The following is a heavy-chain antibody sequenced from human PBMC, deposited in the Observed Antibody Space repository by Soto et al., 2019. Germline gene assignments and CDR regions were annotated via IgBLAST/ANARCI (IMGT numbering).Heavy chain of an antibody. CDR2: INPNSGGT. D-gene: IGHD2-2*01. J-gene: IGHJ3*01. V-gene: IGHV1-2*04. CDR3: SRGRVGYCWNSSCPGKGAFDH. CDR1: GYTFTGYY. Sequence: QVQLVQSGAEVKKPGASVKVSCKASGYTFTGYYMHWVRQAPGQGLEWMGWINPNSGGTNYAQKFQGWVTMTRDTSISPAYMEPDRLGSGDTAVDYFSRGRVGYCWNSSCPGKGAFDHWGQGIMVTVPS.